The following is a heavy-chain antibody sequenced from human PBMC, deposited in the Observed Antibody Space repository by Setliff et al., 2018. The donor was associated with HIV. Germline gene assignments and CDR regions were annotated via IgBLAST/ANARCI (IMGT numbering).Heavy chain of an antibody. CDR2: IRYDGSNK. CDR3: ARDSHYYDSSGSPNYYYYYYMDV. J-gene: IGHJ6*03. CDR1: EFTFSSYG. Sequence: GSLRLSCAPSEFTFSSYGMHWVRQAPGKGLEWVSFIRYDGSNKYYADSVKGRFTISRDNSKNTLYLQMNSLRAEDTAVYYCARDSHYYDSSGSPNYYYYYYMDVWGKGTTVTVSS. D-gene: IGHD3-22*01. V-gene: IGHV3-30*02.